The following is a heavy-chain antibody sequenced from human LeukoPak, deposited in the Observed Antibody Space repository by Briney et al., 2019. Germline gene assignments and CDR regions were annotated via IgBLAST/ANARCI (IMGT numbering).Heavy chain of an antibody. CDR1: GGSISSSSYY. V-gene: IGHV4-39*07. J-gene: IGHJ5*02. CDR3: ARDENGYVWGSFRA. CDR2: IYYSGST. D-gene: IGHD3-16*02. Sequence: SETLSLTRTVSGGSISSSSYYWGWIRQPPGKGLEWIGNIYYSGSTYYNPSLESRVTMSLDTSKNQFSLKLSSVTAADTAVYYCARDENGYVWGSFRAWGQGTLVTVSS.